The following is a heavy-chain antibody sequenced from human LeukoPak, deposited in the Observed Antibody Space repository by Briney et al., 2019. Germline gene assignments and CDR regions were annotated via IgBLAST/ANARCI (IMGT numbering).Heavy chain of an antibody. CDR1: GGTFSSYA. V-gene: IGHV1-69*05. D-gene: IGHD1-26*01. CDR2: IIPIFGTA. J-gene: IGHJ4*02. CDR3: ARCPGGARYFDY. Sequence: ASVKVSCKASGGTFSSYAISWVRQAPGQGLEWMGGIIPIFGTANYAQKFQGRVTITTDESTSTAYMELSSLRSEDTAVYYCARCPGGARYFDYWGQGTLVTVAS.